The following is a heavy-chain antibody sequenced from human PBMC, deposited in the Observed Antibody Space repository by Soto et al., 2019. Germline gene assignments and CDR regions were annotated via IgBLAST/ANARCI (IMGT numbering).Heavy chain of an antibody. V-gene: IGHV4-59*08. J-gene: IGHJ4*02. CDR3: ARAPVGLDTISYFDY. CDR1: GGSISSYY. D-gene: IGHD3-3*01. CDR2: IYYSGST. Sequence: PSETLSLTCTVSGGSISSYYWSWIRQPPGKGLEWIGYIYYSGSTNYSPSLESRMHISLDTTRNHFSLRLTSVTAADTAVYFRARAPVGLDTISYFDYWGQGKLVT.